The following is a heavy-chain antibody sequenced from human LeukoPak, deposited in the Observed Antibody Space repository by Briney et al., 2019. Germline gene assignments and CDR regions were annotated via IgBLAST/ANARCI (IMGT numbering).Heavy chain of an antibody. Sequence: GGSLRLSCAASGFTFSDYYMSWIRQAPGKGLEWVSYISSSGSTIYYADSVKGRFTISRDNAKNSLYLQMNSLRAEDTAVYYCAGDPGSFFLPYYYYMDVWGRGTTVTVSS. J-gene: IGHJ6*03. CDR1: GFTFSDYY. CDR2: ISSSGSTI. D-gene: IGHD3-10*01. CDR3: AGDPGSFFLPYYYYMDV. V-gene: IGHV3-11*04.